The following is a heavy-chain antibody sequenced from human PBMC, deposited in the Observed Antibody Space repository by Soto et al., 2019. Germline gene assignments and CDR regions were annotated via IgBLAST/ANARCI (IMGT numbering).Heavy chain of an antibody. D-gene: IGHD6-13*01. CDR3: ARVPGYSSSWYDY. V-gene: IGHV3-30-3*01. CDR2: ISYDGSNK. Sequence: HPGGSLRLSCAASGFTFSSYAMHWVRQAPGKGLEWVAVISYDGSNKYYADSVKGRFTISRDNSKNTLYLQMNSLRAEDTAVYYCARVPGYSSSWYDYWGQGTLVTVSS. J-gene: IGHJ4*02. CDR1: GFTFSSYA.